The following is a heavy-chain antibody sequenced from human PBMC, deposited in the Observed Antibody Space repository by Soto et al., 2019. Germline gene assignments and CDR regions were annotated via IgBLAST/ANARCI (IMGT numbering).Heavy chain of an antibody. V-gene: IGHV3-23*01. CDR1: GFTFSSYA. D-gene: IGHD6-6*01. J-gene: IGHJ6*02. Sequence: PGGSLRLSCAASGFTFSSYAMSWVRQAPGKGLEWVSAISGSGGSTYYADSVKGRFTISRDNAKNSLYLQMNSLRAEDTAVYYCASIAARFYYGMDVWGQGTTVTVSS. CDR2: ISGSGGST. CDR3: ASIAARFYYGMDV.